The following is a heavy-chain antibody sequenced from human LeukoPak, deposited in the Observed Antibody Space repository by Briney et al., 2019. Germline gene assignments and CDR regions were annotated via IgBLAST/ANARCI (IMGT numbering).Heavy chain of an antibody. CDR2: INPSGGST. V-gene: IGHV1-46*01. CDR1: GYTVTSYY. Sequence: ASVKVSCKASGYTVTSYYMHWVRQAPGQGLEWMGIINPSGGSTSYAQKFQGRVTMTRDTSTSTVYMELSSLRSEDTAVYYCARPSGSYYYFDYWGQGTLVTVSS. D-gene: IGHD3-10*01. CDR3: ARPSGSYYYFDY. J-gene: IGHJ4*02.